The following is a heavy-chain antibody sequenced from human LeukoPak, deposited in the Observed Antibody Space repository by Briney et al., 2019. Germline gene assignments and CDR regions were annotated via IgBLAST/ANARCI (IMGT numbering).Heavy chain of an antibody. CDR1: GLTFDDYT. V-gene: IGHV3-43*01. Sequence: GGSLRLSCGVSGLTFDDYTMYWVRQPPGKVLEWISIITWDGDTTYYADSVRGRFTISRDHSKNSLFLRMNSLRPEDTALYYCARDRTAEAGNDYYMGVWRNGTTAIVSS. D-gene: IGHD6-13*01. CDR2: ITWDGDTT. CDR3: ARDRTAEAGNDYYMGV. J-gene: IGHJ6*03.